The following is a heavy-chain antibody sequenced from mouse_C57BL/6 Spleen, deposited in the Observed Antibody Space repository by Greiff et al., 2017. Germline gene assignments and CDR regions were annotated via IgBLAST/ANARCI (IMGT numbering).Heavy chain of an antibody. Sequence: QVHVKQPGAELARPGASVKLSCKASGYTFTSYGISWVKQRPGQGLEWIGEIYPRSGNTYYNEKFKGKATLTVDKSSSTAYMELHSLTSEDSAVFFYARWGCTTVEGYYFGCWGQGTTLAVSS. CDR2: IYPRSGNT. V-gene: IGHV1-81*01. CDR3: ARWGCTTVEGYYFGC. D-gene: IGHD1-1*01. J-gene: IGHJ2*01. CDR1: GYTFTSYG.